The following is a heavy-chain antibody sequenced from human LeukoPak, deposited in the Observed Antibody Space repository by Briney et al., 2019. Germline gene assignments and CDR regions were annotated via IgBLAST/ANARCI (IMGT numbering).Heavy chain of an antibody. V-gene: IGHV3-23*01. Sequence: GGSLRLSCTASGFTFRNFAVTWVRQAPGKGLEWLSTIGGSDGTTDYADSVKGRFTISRDNSKNTLYLQINSLGADDTALYFCAKGGWRTSFDTWGPGALVTVSS. CDR1: GFTFRNFA. D-gene: IGHD6-19*01. CDR3: AKGGWRTSFDT. CDR2: IGGSDGTT. J-gene: IGHJ4*02.